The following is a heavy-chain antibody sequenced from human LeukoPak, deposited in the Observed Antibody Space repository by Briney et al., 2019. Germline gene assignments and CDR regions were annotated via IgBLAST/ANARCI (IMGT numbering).Heavy chain of an antibody. V-gene: IGHV3-53*01. CDR2: ISSGGNT. D-gene: IGHD2-21*02. CDR1: GFTVSNNY. Sequence: GGSLRLSCAASGFTVSNNYMNWVRQAPGKGPEWVSLISSGGNTYYSDSVKGRFTISRDNSKNTLYLQMNSLRAEDTAVYYCAGAVVTTGHAFDIWGQGTMVTVSS. J-gene: IGHJ3*02. CDR3: AGAVVTTGHAFDI.